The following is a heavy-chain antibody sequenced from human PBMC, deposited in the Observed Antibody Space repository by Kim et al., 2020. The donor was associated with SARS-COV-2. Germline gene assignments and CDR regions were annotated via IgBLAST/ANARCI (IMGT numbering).Heavy chain of an antibody. V-gene: IGHV4-59*01. CDR2: IHYSGST. CDR1: GGSISSYY. CDR3: ARVLNSGYSDY. D-gene: IGHD3-22*01. J-gene: IGHJ4*02. Sequence: SETLSLTCSVSGGSISSYYWTWIRLPPGKGLEWIGYIHYSGSTKYNPSLKNRITISVDTSRNEFSLKMSSVTAADTAIYYCARVLNSGYSDYWGQGIQVT.